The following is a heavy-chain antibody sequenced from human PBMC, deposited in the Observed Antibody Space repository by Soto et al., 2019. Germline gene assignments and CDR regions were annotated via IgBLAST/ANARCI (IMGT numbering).Heavy chain of an antibody. CDR2: INPSGGST. J-gene: IGHJ4*02. CDR1: GYTRTSFY. D-gene: IGHD6-6*01. V-gene: IGHV1-46*03. Sequence: QVQLVQSGAEVKKPGASVKVSCKASGYTRTSFYIHWVRQAPGQGLEWMGRINPSGGSTNYAQRFQGRVTITWDTSRSTVYMALSSLRSEDTAVYYCARGLASGDYWGQGTLVTVSS. CDR3: ARGLASGDY.